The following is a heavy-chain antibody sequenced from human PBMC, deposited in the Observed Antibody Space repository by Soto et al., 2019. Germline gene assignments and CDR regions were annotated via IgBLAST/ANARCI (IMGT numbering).Heavy chain of an antibody. J-gene: IGHJ4*02. V-gene: IGHV4-59*01. CDR2: IYYSGST. Sequence: TSETLSLTCTVSGGSISSYYWSWIRQPPGKGLEWIGYIYYSGSTNYNPSLKSRVTISVDTSKNQFSLKLSSVTAADTAVYYCARDLGSYYDSSGIFWGDRLDSWGQGTLVTVSS. CDR3: ARDLGSYYDSSGIFWGDRLDS. D-gene: IGHD3-22*01. CDR1: GGSISSYY.